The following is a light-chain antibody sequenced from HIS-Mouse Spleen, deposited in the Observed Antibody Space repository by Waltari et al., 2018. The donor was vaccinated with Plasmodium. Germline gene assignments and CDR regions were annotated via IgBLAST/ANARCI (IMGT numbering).Light chain of an antibody. CDR3: CSYAGSSTLV. CDR1: SSDVGRYNL. CDR2: EGS. J-gene: IGLJ2*01. V-gene: IGLV2-23*01. Sequence: QSALTQPASVSGSPGQSITISCTGTSSDVGRYNLLSWYQQHPGKAPKLMLYEGSKRPSGVSNRFSGSKSGNTASLTISGLQAEDEADYYCCSYAGSSTLVFGGGTKLTVL.